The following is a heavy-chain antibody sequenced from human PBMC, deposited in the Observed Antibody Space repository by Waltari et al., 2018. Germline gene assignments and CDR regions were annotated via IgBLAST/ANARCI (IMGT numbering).Heavy chain of an antibody. CDR2: INAGNGNT. Sequence: QVQLVQSGAEVKKPGASVKVSCKASGYTFTSYAMHWVRQAPGPRLEWMGWINAGNGNTKYAQEFQGRVTITRDTSASTAYMELSSLRSEDMAVYYCARGGMITFGGVIAPWTRFDYWGQGTLVTVSS. CDR3: ARGGMITFGGVIAPWTRFDY. V-gene: IGHV1-3*03. CDR1: GYTFTSYA. J-gene: IGHJ4*02. D-gene: IGHD3-16*02.